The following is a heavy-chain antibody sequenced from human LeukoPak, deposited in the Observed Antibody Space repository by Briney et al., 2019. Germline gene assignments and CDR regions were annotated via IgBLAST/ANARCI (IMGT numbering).Heavy chain of an antibody. V-gene: IGHV3-23*01. Sequence: GGSLRLSCAASGFTFSSYAMSWVRQAPGKGLEWVSAISGSGGSTYYADSVKGRFTISRDNSNNTLFLQMNSLRRDDTAVYYCAKGGVIVVPPHPFESWGQGTLVTVSS. CDR2: ISGSGGST. CDR1: GFTFSSYA. D-gene: IGHD3-10*01. J-gene: IGHJ4*02. CDR3: AKGGVIVVPPHPFES.